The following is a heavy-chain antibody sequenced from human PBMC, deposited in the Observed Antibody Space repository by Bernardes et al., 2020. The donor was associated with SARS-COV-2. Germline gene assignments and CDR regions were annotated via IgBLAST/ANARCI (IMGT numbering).Heavy chain of an antibody. CDR3: ASRRSSTWAY. Sequence: GGSLRLSCVAPGFTLSNYWMHWVRQAPGKGLVWVSRFSSDGTVTNYADSVKGRFTISRDNAKNTLFLHMSSLRVEDTGVYFCASRRSSTWAYWGQGTLVTVAS. J-gene: IGHJ4*02. D-gene: IGHD6-13*01. CDR2: FSSDGTVT. V-gene: IGHV3-74*01. CDR1: GFTLSNYW.